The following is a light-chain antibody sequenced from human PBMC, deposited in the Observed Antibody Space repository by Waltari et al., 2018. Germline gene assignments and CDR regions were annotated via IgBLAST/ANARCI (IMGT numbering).Light chain of an antibody. CDR1: MLPKKY. J-gene: IGLJ1*01. Sequence: SSELTQPSSVSVSPGQTARITCSGDMLPKKYTRWFQQKPGQAPVLVLYQDSARPSGIPDLFSGSSSGTTVTLTISGAQVEDEADYYCYSTTDNNLGVFGPGTRVTVL. CDR2: QDS. CDR3: YSTTDNNLGV. V-gene: IGLV3-27*01.